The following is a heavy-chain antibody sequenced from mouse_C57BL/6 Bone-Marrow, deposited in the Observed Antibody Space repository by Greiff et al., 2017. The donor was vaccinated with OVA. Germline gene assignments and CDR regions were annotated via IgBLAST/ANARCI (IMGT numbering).Heavy chain of an antibody. J-gene: IGHJ4*01. D-gene: IGHD2-3*01. CDR1: GFTFSDYG. CDR3: ARKSRWLLPYYYAMDY. Sequence: DVMLVESGGGLVKPGGSLQLSCAASGFTFSDYGMHWVRQAPEKGLEWVAYISSGSSTIYYADTVQGRFTISRNNAKNTLFLQMTRRRSEDTAMYYCARKSRWLLPYYYAMDYWGQGTSVTVSS. V-gene: IGHV5-17*01. CDR2: ISSGSSTI.